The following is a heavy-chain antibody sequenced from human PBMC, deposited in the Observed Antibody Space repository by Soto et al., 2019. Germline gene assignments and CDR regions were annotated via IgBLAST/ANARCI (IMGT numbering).Heavy chain of an antibody. J-gene: IGHJ3*02. V-gene: IGHV2-5*01. Sequence: SGPTLVNPTQTLTLTCSFSGFSLSTSGVGVGWIHQSPGEALEWLALIYWSGDEHYRPSLKSRLSITEDTSKNHVVLIMTDMDPVDTATYYCARGIATLPVFAFDIWGQGTMVTVSS. D-gene: IGHD6-6*01. CDR1: GFSLSTSGVG. CDR3: ARGIATLPVFAFDI. CDR2: IYWSGDE.